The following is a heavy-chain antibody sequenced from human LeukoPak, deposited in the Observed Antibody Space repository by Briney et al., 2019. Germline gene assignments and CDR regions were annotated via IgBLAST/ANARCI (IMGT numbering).Heavy chain of an antibody. CDR3: ARGAYYYDSSGTSPFDP. D-gene: IGHD3-22*01. J-gene: IGHJ5*02. Sequence: SETLSLTCAVYGGSFSGYYWSWIRQPPGKGLEWIGEINHSGGTNYNPSLKSRVTISVDTSKNQFSLKLSSVTAADTAVYYCARGAYYYDSSGTSPFDPWGQGTLVTVSS. CDR1: GGSFSGYY. V-gene: IGHV4-34*01. CDR2: INHSGGT.